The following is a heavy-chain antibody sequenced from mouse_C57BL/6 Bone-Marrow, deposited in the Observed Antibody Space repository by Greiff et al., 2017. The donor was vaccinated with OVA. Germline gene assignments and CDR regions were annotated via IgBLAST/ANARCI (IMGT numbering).Heavy chain of an antibody. Sequence: VQLQQPGAELVKPGASVKMSCKASGYTFTSYWITWVKQRPGQGLEWIGDIYPGSGSTNYNEKFKSKATLTVDTSSSTAYMQLSSLTSEDSAVYYCARGVGQLRPFAYWGQGTLVTGSA. D-gene: IGHD3-2*02. CDR3: ARGVGQLRPFAY. CDR2: IYPGSGST. J-gene: IGHJ3*01. V-gene: IGHV1-55*01. CDR1: GYTFTSYW.